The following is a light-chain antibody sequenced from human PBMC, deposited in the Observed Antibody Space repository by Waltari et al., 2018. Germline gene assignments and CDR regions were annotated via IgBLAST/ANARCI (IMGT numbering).Light chain of an antibody. J-gene: IGKJ4*01. CDR2: DAS. CDR3: QQRSNWPLT. CDR1: QSVSSY. V-gene: IGKV3-11*01. Sequence: EIVLTQSTATLSLSPGERATLSCRASQSVSSYLAWYQKKPGQAPRLLIYDASNRATGIPARFSGSGSGTDFTLTISSLEPEDFAVYYCQQRSNWPLTFGGGTKVEIK.